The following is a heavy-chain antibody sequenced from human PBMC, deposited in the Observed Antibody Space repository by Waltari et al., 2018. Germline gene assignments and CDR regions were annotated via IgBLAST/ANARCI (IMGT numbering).Heavy chain of an antibody. J-gene: IGHJ3*02. Sequence: QVQLVESGGGVVQPGRSLRLSCAASGFTFSSYGMHWVRQAPGKGLEWVAVRWYDGSNKYYADSVKGRFTISRDNSKNTLYLQMNSLRAEDTAMYYCAKEVWFGDAFDIWGQGTMVTVSS. CDR1: GFTFSSYG. V-gene: IGHV3-30*18. D-gene: IGHD3-10*01. CDR2: RWYDGSNK. CDR3: AKEVWFGDAFDI.